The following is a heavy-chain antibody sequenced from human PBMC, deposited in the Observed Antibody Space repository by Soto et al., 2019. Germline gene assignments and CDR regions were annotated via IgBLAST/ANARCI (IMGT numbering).Heavy chain of an antibody. CDR3: ARVHLDTAMVNYGMDV. J-gene: IGHJ6*02. Sequence: GGSLRLPCAASGFTFSSYGMHWVRQAPGKGLEWVAVIWYYGSNKYYADSVKGRFTISRDNSKNTLYLQMNSLRAEDTAVYYCARVHLDTAMVNYGMDVWGQGTTVTVSS. CDR1: GFTFSSYG. D-gene: IGHD5-18*01. V-gene: IGHV3-33*01. CDR2: IWYYGSNK.